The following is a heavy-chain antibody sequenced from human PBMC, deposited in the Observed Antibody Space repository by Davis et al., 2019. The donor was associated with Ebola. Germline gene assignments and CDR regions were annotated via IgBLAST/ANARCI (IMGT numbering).Heavy chain of an antibody. CDR2: YYYTGST. Sequence: SETLSLTCAVSGGFVSSGGYSWNWIRQPPGKGLEWIGYYYYTGSTYYNPSLKSRVTLSVDTSKNLFSLKLNSVTAADTAIYYCATRPPADYWLGVFDYWSQGTLVTVSS. V-gene: IGHV4-61*08. D-gene: IGHD2/OR15-2a*01. CDR1: GGFVSSGGYS. CDR3: ATRPPADYWLGVFDY. J-gene: IGHJ4*02.